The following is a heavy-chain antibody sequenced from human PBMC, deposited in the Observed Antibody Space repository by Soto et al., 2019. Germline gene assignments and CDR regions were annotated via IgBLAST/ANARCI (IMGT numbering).Heavy chain of an antibody. D-gene: IGHD3-16*01. CDR3: AKDRRAGGNSAFYFDF. V-gene: IGHV3-23*01. Sequence: GGSLRLSCADSGFKFSNYAVRWVRQSPGKGLEWVSLISATGGGTYYADSVKGRFTISRDNSHNTLYLQVHSLTAEDTAVYYCAKDRRAGGNSAFYFDFWGQGAQVTVSS. J-gene: IGHJ4*02. CDR2: ISATGGGT. CDR1: GFKFSNYA.